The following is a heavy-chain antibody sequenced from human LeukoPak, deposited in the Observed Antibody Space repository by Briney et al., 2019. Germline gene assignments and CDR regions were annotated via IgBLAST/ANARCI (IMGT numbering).Heavy chain of an antibody. J-gene: IGHJ3*01. D-gene: IGHD6-13*01. V-gene: IGHV3-7*01. Sequence: PGGSLRLSCSASGFSLSTSWMTWVRQAPGEGLEWVANIQPDGNDNHYVDSVKGRFTLSRDNANNSLHLQMHSLRLDDTAVYYCAREGRGSSSLKFWGQGTMVTVSS. CDR3: AREGRGSSSLKF. CDR1: GFSLSTSW. CDR2: IQPDGNDN.